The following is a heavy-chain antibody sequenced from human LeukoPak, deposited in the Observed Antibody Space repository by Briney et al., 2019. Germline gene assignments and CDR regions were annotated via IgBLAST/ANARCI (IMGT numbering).Heavy chain of an antibody. V-gene: IGHV4-59*12. CDR3: ARDVDSSGYYYD. CDR1: GGSISSYY. J-gene: IGHJ4*02. CDR2: IYHSGST. Sequence: SETLSLTCTVSGGSISSYYWSWIRQPPGKGLEWIGYIYHSGSTYYNPSLKSRVTISVDRSKNQFSLKLSSVTAADTAVYYCARDVDSSGYYYDWGQGTLVTVSS. D-gene: IGHD3-22*01.